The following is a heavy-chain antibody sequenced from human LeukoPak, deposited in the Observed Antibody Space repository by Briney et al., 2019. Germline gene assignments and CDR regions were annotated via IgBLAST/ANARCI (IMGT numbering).Heavy chain of an antibody. Sequence: ASVTVSCKASGYTFTGLYMHWVRQPAAQGLEWVGWINPNSGDTNYAQMFPGRVSMTRHTSISTAYMELSRLRSDDTAVHYYASGSRGKVRKVIPNGGWGQGTMVTGSS. CDR2: INPNSGDT. V-gene: IGHV1-2*02. CDR3: ASGSRGKVRKVIPNGG. J-gene: IGHJ3*01. CDR1: GYTFTGLY. D-gene: IGHD3-10*01.